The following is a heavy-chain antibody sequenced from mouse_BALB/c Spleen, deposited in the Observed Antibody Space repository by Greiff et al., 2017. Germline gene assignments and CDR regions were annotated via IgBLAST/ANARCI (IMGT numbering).Heavy chain of an antibody. J-gene: IGHJ3*01. D-gene: IGHD1-2*01. V-gene: IGHV1-54*01. CDR3: ARRLSGAWFAY. CDR2: INPGSGGT. Sequence: VQLQQSGAELVRPGTSVKVSCKASGYAFTNYLIEWVKQRPGQGLEWIGVINPGSGGTNYNEKFKGKATLTADKSSSTAYMQLSSLTSDDSAVYFCARRLSGAWFAYWGQGTLVTVS. CDR1: GYAFTNYL.